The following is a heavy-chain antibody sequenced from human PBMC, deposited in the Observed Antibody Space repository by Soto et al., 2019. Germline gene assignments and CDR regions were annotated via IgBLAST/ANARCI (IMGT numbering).Heavy chain of an antibody. Sequence: GGCLRLCCASCGLSFSSYDMSWVSQAPGKGLEWVSVVSGSGDRTYYADSVKGRFTISRDNSKNALYLQMNSLRAEDTAIYYCANDHGTVVPEAFDIWGPGTMVTVSS. V-gene: IGHV3-23*01. CDR1: GLSFSSYD. CDR3: ANDHGTVVPEAFDI. D-gene: IGHD3-22*01. J-gene: IGHJ3*02. CDR2: VSGSGDRT.